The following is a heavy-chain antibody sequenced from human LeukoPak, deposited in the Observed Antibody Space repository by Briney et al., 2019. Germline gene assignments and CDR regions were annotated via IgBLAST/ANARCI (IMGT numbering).Heavy chain of an antibody. Sequence: PGGSLRLSCAASGFTLSSNYMSWVRQAPGRGLEWVSLIYSGGNTYYADSVKGRFTISRHNSKNTLYLQMNSLRTEDTAVYYCARAGTAVTTYAFDIWGQGTMVTVSS. CDR2: IYSGGNT. J-gene: IGHJ3*02. D-gene: IGHD4-17*01. CDR3: ARAGTAVTTYAFDI. CDR1: GFTLSSNY. V-gene: IGHV3-53*04.